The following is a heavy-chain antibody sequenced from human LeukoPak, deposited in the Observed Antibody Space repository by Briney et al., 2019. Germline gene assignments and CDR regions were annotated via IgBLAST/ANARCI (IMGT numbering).Heavy chain of an antibody. J-gene: IGHJ3*02. CDR3: ARVSRTSGLDAFDI. CDR2: IWHDGSNK. V-gene: IGHV3-33*01. CDR1: GFTFSSYV. Sequence: PGGSLRLSCAASGFTFSSYVMHWVRQAPGKGLEWVAVIWHDGSNKYYADSVKGRFTISRDNSKNTLYLLMDSLRAEDTAVYYCARVSRTSGLDAFDIWGQGTMVTVSS. D-gene: IGHD2-2*01.